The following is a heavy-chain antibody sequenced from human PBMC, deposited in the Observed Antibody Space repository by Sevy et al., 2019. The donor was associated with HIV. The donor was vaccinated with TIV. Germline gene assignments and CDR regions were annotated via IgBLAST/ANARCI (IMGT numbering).Heavy chain of an antibody. D-gene: IGHD3-22*01. Sequence: GGSLRLSCAASGFTFSKYGMHWVRQAPGKGLEWVALIWYDGSNKYYADSVKGRFTISTDNSKNTLYLKMNSLRAEDTTVYYCVRGADYYDSSGANGDYWGQGTLVTVSS. CDR2: IWYDGSNK. J-gene: IGHJ4*02. CDR3: VRGADYYDSSGANGDY. V-gene: IGHV3-33*01. CDR1: GFTFSKYG.